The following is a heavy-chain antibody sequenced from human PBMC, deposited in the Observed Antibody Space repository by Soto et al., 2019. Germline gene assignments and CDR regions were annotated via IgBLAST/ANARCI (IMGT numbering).Heavy chain of an antibody. Sequence: EVKLVESGGGLVQPGGSLRLSCAASGFTFTNYWMYWVRQAPGKGLVWVSRINSDGSVSSYADSVKGRLTISRDNVKNTMYLQMNRLRAEDTAVYYCARGDCVGGTCYSLAGYFYYYGDVWGKGSTVTVFS. CDR2: INSDGSVS. V-gene: IGHV3-74*01. J-gene: IGHJ6*03. CDR3: ARGDCVGGTCYSLAGYFYYYGDV. D-gene: IGHD2-15*01. CDR1: GFTFTNYW.